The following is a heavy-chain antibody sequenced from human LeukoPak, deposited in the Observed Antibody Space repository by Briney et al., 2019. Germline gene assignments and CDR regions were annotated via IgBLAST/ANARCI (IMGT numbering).Heavy chain of an antibody. J-gene: IGHJ4*02. CDR3: ARLGEKADFDY. CDR2: INSDGSST. D-gene: IGHD3-16*01. CDR1: GFTFSSYW. Sequence: GSLRLSCAASGFTFSSYWMHWVRQAPGEGLVWVSRINSDGSSTSYADSVKGRFTISRDNAKNTLYLQMNSLRAEDTAVYYCARLGEKADFDYWGQGTLVTVSS. V-gene: IGHV3-74*01.